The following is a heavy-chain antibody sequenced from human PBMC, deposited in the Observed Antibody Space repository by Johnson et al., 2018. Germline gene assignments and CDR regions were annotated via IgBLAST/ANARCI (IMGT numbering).Heavy chain of an antibody. V-gene: IGHV4-39*01. J-gene: IGHJ5*02. CDR3: ARQGMGYSSPSNWFDP. CDR1: GGSISSSSYS. CDR2: IYYSGST. Sequence: QVQLQESGPGLVKPSETLSLTCTVSGGSISSSSYSWGWIRQPPGKGLEWIGSIYYSGSTYYNPSLKSRDTISVDTAKNQFSLKLSTVTAADTAVYYCARQGMGYSSPSNWFDPWGQGTLVTVSS. D-gene: IGHD6-13*01.